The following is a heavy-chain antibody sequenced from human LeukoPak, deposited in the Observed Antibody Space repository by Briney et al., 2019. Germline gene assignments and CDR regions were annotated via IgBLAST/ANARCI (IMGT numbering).Heavy chain of an antibody. D-gene: IGHD3-3*01. J-gene: IGHJ6*03. V-gene: IGHV1-69*13. CDR2: IIPIFGTA. CDR1: GGTFSSYA. Sequence: SVKVSCKASGGTFSSYAISWVRQAPGQGLEWMGGIIPIFGTANYAQKSQGRVTITADESTSTAYMELSSLRSEDTAVYYCASGGSGGITIFGVVTPGYYYYYMDVWGKGTTVTVSS. CDR3: ASGGSGGITIFGVVTPGYYYYYMDV.